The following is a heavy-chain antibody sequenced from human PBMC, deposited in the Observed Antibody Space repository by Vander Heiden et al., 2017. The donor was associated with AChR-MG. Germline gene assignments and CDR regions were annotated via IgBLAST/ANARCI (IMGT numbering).Heavy chain of an antibody. V-gene: IGHV3-30*18. Sequence: QVQLVESGGGVVQPGRSLRLSCAASGFTFRHYGMHWVRQAPGKGLEWVAVISYDGSHKYSADSVKGRFTISRDNSKNTLHLQMNSLRAEDTAMYYCAKALIFGVVFIPYFYQAMDVWGQGTTVTVSS. CDR2: ISYDGSHK. D-gene: IGHD3-3*01. CDR3: AKALIFGVVFIPYFYQAMDV. J-gene: IGHJ6*02. CDR1: GFTFRHYG.